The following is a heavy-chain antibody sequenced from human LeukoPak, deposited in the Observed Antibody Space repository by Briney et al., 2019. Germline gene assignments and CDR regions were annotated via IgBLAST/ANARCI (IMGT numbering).Heavy chain of an antibody. J-gene: IGHJ4*02. D-gene: IGHD3-10*01. CDR3: ARGVEGRIWYYFDY. V-gene: IGHV4-4*02. CDR1: GGSISTNNW. CDR2: IHHSGST. Sequence: SETLSLTCALSGGSISTNNWWTWVRQPPGKGLEWIGEIHHSGSTDYNPSLKSRVTISVDTSKNPVSLKRSSVTAADTAVYYSARGVEGRIWYYFDYWGQGTLVTVSS.